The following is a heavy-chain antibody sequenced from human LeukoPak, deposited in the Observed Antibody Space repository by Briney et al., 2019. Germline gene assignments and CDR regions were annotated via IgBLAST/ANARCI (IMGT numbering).Heavy chain of an antibody. D-gene: IGHD3-22*01. CDR3: ARYLPNYYDSSGYYSLGFDY. CDR1: GGSISSYY. CDR2: IYTSGST. Sequence: SETLSLTCTVSGGSISSYYWSWIRQPPGKGLEWIGRIYTSGSTNYNPSLKSRVTMSVDTSKNQFSLKLSSVTAADTAVYYCARYLPNYYDSSGYYSLGFDYWGQGTLVTVSS. V-gene: IGHV4-4*07. J-gene: IGHJ4*02.